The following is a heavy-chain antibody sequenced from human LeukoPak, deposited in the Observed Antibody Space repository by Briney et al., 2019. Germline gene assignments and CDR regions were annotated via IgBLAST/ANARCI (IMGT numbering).Heavy chain of an antibody. J-gene: IGHJ1*01. CDR3: ARGEDYEYFQQ. CDR2: INPNSGGT. D-gene: IGHD4-11*01. CDR1: GYTFTDYY. V-gene: IGHV1-2*02. Sequence: ASVKVSCKASGYTFTDYYIHWVRQAPGQGLEWMGWINPNSGGTNYAQKFQGRVTMTRDTSISTAYTELSRLRSDDMAVYYCARGEDYEYFQQWGQGTLVTVSS.